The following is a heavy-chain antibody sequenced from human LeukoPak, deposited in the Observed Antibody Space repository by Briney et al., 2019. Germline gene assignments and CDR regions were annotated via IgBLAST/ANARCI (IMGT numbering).Heavy chain of an antibody. CDR1: GFTFSTYG. D-gene: IGHD3-10*01. V-gene: IGHV3-23*01. CDR2: ISYSDDST. CDR3: VKHSLYYYGSGTYFDY. J-gene: IGHJ4*02. Sequence: PGGSLRVSCAASGFTFSTYGMGWVRQAPGKGLEWVSSISYSDDSTYYADSVKGRFTISRDNSKNTLSLQMNSQRAEDTAVYYCVKHSLYYYGSGTYFDYWGQGTLVTVSS.